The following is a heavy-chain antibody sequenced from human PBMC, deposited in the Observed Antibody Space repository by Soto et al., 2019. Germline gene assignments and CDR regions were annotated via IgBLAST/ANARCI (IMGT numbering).Heavy chain of an antibody. CDR3: ARRYVASFDY. V-gene: IGHV4-59*01. CDR1: GGSISIYS. J-gene: IGHJ4*02. D-gene: IGHD3-16*01. CDR2: IYYSGST. Sequence: QVQLQESGPGLVKPSETLSLTCTVSGGSISIYSWSWIRQPQGKGLEWIGHIYYSGSTNYNPSLKGLMTIAVDTSNGLLSLKLISLTAADTAVYYCARRYVASFDYWGQGTLVTFSS.